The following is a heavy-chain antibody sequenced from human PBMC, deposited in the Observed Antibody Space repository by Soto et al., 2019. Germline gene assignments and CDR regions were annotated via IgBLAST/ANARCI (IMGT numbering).Heavy chain of an antibody. CDR3: ARGKIGDIVIVPPASRYYSNGMDV. J-gene: IGHJ6*02. CDR2: INHSGTT. V-gene: IGHV4-34*01. Sequence: VQLLESGGGLVQPGGSLRLSCSASGFTFSIYPMSWVRQAPGKGLEWIGQINHSGTTKYTPSLRGRVTISADMSKNQFSLRLSSVTAADTAVYYCARGKIGDIVIVPPASRYYSNGMDVWGQGTTVTVSS. D-gene: IGHD2-2*01. CDR1: GFTFSIYP.